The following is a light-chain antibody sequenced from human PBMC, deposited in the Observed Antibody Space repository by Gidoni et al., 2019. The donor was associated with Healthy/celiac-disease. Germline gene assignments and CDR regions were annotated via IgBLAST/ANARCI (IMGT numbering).Light chain of an antibody. CDR1: QSISSY. J-gene: IGKJ1*01. Sequence: DLQMTQSPSSLSASVGDRVTITCRASQSISSYLNWYQQKPGKAPKLLIYAATSLQSGVPSRFSGNGSGTDFTLTISSLQPEDFATYYCQQSYSTPPTFXQXTKVEIK. CDR2: AAT. CDR3: QQSYSTPPT. V-gene: IGKV1-39*01.